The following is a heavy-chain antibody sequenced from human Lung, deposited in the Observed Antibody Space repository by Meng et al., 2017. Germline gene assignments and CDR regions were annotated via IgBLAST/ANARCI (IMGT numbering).Heavy chain of an antibody. J-gene: IGHJ4*02. Sequence: QGQLPESGPRLVKASGTLSLTFAVSGGSISSGNWWSWVRQPPGKGLEWIGEISHSGNTNYSPSFRGRVTMSVGRSRDQFSLELNSVTAADTAVYFCARNGAYCLHSWGQGTLVTVSS. D-gene: IGHD4-17*01. CDR3: ARNGAYCLHS. CDR2: ISHSGNT. V-gene: IGHV4-4*02. CDR1: GGSISSGNW.